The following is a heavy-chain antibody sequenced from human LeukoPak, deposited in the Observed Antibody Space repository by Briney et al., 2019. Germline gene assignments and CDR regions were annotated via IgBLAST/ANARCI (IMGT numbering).Heavy chain of an antibody. CDR1: GFTFSSNS. Sequence: GGSLRLSCAASGFTFSSNSMNWVRQAPGKGLEWVSSISSSSSYIFYADSVKGRLTISRDNAKKSLYLQMNSLRAEDTAVYYCARDRGALWYDTSGFAFDNWGQGTTVTVSS. D-gene: IGHD3-22*01. V-gene: IGHV3-21*01. J-gene: IGHJ3*02. CDR2: ISSSSSYI. CDR3: ARDRGALWYDTSGFAFDN.